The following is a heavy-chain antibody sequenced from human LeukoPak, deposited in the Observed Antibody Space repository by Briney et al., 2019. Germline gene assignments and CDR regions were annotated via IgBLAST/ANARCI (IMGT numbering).Heavy chain of an antibody. CDR2: IYYSGST. Sequence: PSETLCLTCTVSGGSISSSSYYWGWIRQPPGKGLEWIGSIYYSGSTYYNPSLKSRVTISVDTSKNQFSLKLSSVTAADTAVYYCARSTGYSSGWHFDYWGQGTLVTV. CDR3: ARSTGYSSGWHFDY. CDR1: GGSISSSSYY. V-gene: IGHV4-39*01. D-gene: IGHD6-19*01. J-gene: IGHJ4*02.